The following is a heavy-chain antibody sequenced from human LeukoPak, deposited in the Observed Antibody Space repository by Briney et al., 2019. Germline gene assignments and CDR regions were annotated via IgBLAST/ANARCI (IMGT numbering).Heavy chain of an antibody. V-gene: IGHV3-23*01. Sequence: GGSLRLSCAASGFTFINYHMSWVRQAPGKGLEWVSAISGNGGTTYYADSVKGRFTVSRDTSKNTLYLQMNSLRVDDTAVYYCARRDIVVVVSASDYWGQGTLVTVSS. CDR2: ISGNGGTT. CDR1: GFTFINYH. CDR3: ARRDIVVVVSASDY. J-gene: IGHJ4*02. D-gene: IGHD2-15*01.